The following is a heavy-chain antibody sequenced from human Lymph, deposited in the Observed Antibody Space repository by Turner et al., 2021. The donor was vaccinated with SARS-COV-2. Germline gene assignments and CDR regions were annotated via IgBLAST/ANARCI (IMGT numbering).Heavy chain of an antibody. CDR2: ISDDGSNK. D-gene: IGHD3-10*01. CDR3: ARYGSGGYFYYGLDV. CDR1: GFTFSTYA. Sequence: QVQLVESGGGVVQPGRSLRLSCAAFGFTFSTYAIHWVRQAAGKGLEWVAVISDDGSNKYYADSVKGRFTISRDNSKNTLYLQMNSLRAEDTAVYYCARYGSGGYFYYGLDVWGQGTTVTVSS. V-gene: IGHV3-30*04. J-gene: IGHJ6*02.